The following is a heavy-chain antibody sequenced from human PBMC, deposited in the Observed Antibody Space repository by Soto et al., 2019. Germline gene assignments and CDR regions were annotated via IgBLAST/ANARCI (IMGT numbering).Heavy chain of an antibody. J-gene: IGHJ4*02. D-gene: IGHD5-18*01. CDR2: ISYDGSKK. Sequence: QVQLVESGGGVVQPGRSLRLSCAASGFTFSSYAIHWVRQAPGKGLEWVAVISYDGSKKYYADSVKGRFTISRDNSKNTLYLQMNSLRVEDTAVYYCARDRGYSYGYFDYWGQGTLVTVSS. V-gene: IGHV3-30-3*01. CDR1: GFTFSSYA. CDR3: ARDRGYSYGYFDY.